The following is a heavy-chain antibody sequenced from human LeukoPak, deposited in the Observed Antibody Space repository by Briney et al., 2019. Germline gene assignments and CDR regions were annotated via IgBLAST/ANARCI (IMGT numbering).Heavy chain of an antibody. CDR2: IYHSGST. J-gene: IGHJ4*02. D-gene: IGHD3-10*01. CDR1: GGSISSSNW. V-gene: IGHV4-4*02. CDR3: ARDSRGYGSAFDY. Sequence: SGTLSLTCAVSGGSISSSNWWSWVRQPPGKGLEWIGEIYHSGSTNYNPSLKSRVTISVDKSKNQFSLKLSSVTAADTAVYYCARDSRGYGSAFDYWGQGTLVTVSS.